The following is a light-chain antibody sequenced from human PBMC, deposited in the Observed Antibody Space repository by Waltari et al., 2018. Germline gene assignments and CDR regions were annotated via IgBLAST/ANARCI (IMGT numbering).Light chain of an antibody. CDR2: GAS. J-gene: IGKJ1*01. V-gene: IGKV3-20*01. Sequence: EIVLTQSPGTLSLSPGESATLSCRASQSVSMTLAWYQQKPGQAPRLLIFGASTRATGIPDRFSGSGSGTDFSLTISRLEPEDFAVYYCQHYVRLPATFGQGTKVEIK. CDR3: QHYVRLPAT. CDR1: QSVSMT.